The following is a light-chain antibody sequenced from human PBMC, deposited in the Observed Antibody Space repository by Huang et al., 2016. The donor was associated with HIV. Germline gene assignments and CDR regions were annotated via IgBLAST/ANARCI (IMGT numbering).Light chain of an antibody. CDR2: DAT. J-gene: IGKJ2*03. Sequence: DIQMTQSPSSLSASIGDRVIITCQASQDISNYLNWYQQKPGKAPKLLLYDATNSEAGVPSRFSGSGSGTDFTLTISRLQPEDFATYYCQQFDNVPYSFGQGTRLEIK. CDR3: QQFDNVPYS. CDR1: QDISNY. V-gene: IGKV1-33*01.